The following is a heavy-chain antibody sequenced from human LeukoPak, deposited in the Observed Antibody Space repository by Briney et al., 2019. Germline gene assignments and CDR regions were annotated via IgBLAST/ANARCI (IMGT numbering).Heavy chain of an antibody. CDR2: IYYSGST. CDR3: AREIVVVPAAIKGNWFDP. D-gene: IGHD2-2*02. V-gene: IGHV4-59*01. Sequence: SETLPLTCTVSGGSISSYYWSWIRQPPGKGLEWIGYIYYSGSTNYNPSLKSRVTISVDTSKNQFSLKLSSVTAADTAVYYCAREIVVVPAAIKGNWFDPWGQGTLVTVSS. CDR1: GGSISSYY. J-gene: IGHJ5*02.